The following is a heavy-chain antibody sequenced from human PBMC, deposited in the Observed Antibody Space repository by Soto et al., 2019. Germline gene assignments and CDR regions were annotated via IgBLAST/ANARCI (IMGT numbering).Heavy chain of an antibody. D-gene: IGHD6-13*01. CDR1: GFTFSSYA. J-gene: IGHJ4*02. CDR2: ISGSGGST. CDR3: TKRAHSSSWYSDY. Sequence: EVQLLESGGGLVQPGGSLRLSCAASGFTFSSYAMSWVRQAPGKGLEWVSAISGSGGSTYYADSVKGRFTISRDNSKSTLYLQMNSLRAEDTAVYYCTKRAHSSSWYSDYWGQGTLFTVSS. V-gene: IGHV3-23*01.